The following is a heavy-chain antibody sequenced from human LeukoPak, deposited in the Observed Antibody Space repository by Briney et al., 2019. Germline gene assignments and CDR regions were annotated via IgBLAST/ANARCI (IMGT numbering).Heavy chain of an antibody. Sequence: SETPSLTCTVSGGSISSYYRSWIRQPPGKGLEWIGYIYYSGSTNYNPSLKSRVTISVDTSKNQLSLELTSVTAADTAMYYCARESGALSPFGFWGQASHLSVSS. CDR2: IYYSGST. D-gene: IGHD1-26*01. CDR3: ARESGALSPFGF. J-gene: IGHJ1*01. CDR1: GGSISSYY. V-gene: IGHV4-59*12.